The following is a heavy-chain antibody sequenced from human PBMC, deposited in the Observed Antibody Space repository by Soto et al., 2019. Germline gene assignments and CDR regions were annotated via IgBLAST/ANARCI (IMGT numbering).Heavy chain of an antibody. CDR1: GYRFTSYW. Sequence: ESRTVSRKGAGYRFTSYWSSLVRQIPGKGLEWMGRIDPSDSYTNYSPSFQGHVTISADKSISTAYLQWSSLKASDTAMYYCASDSSGRYYYGMDVWGQGTTVTVSS. V-gene: IGHV5-10-1*01. CDR3: ASDSSGRYYYGMDV. J-gene: IGHJ6*02. D-gene: IGHD6-19*01. CDR2: IDPSDSYT.